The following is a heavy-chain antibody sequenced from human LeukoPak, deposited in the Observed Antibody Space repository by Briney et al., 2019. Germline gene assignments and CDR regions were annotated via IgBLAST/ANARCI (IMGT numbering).Heavy chain of an antibody. Sequence: GGSLRLSCAASGFTFSSYSMHWVRQAPGKGLEWVAFIRYDGSNKYYADSVKGRFTISRDNSKNTLYLQMNSLRAEDTAVYYCAKRVVPAADAFDIWGQGTMVTVSS. V-gene: IGHV3-30*02. CDR2: IRYDGSNK. J-gene: IGHJ3*02. D-gene: IGHD2-2*01. CDR3: AKRVVPAADAFDI. CDR1: GFTFSSYS.